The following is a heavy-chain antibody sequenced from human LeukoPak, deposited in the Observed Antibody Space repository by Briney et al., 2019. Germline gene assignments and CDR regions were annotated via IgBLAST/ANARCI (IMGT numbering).Heavy chain of an antibody. CDR3: ARDWGIVGEGVAD. V-gene: IGHV1-3*01. D-gene: IGHD1-26*01. CDR2: INAGNGDT. J-gene: IGHJ4*02. Sequence: ASVKVSCKASGYTFTSYAMHWVRQAPGQRLEWMGWINAGNGDTKYSQKFQGRVTMTRDTSTSTVYMELSSLRSEDTAVYYCARDWGIVGEGVADWGQGTLVTVSS. CDR1: GYTFTSYA.